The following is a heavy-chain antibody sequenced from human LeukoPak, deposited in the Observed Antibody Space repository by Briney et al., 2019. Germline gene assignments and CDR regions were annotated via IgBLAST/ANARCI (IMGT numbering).Heavy chain of an antibody. CDR1: GYTFTGYY. CDR2: INPNSGGT. D-gene: IGHD6-13*01. V-gene: IGHV1-2*02. CDR3: ARLVYYYYYMDV. J-gene: IGHJ6*03. Sequence: ASVKVSCKASGYTFTGYYMHWVRQAPGQGLEWMGWINPNSGGTNYAQKFQGRVTMTTDTSTSTAYMELRSLRSDDTAVYYCARLVYYYYYMDVWGKGTTVTVSS.